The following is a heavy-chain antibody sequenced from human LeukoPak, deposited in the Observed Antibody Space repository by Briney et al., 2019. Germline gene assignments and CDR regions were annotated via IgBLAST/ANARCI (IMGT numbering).Heavy chain of an antibody. Sequence: GGSLRLSCAASGFTFSSYAMHWVRQAPGKGLEWVAVISYDGSNKYYADSVKGRFTISRDNSKNTLYLQMNSLKAEDTAVYYCAKDHKYYYDRFDIWGQGTMVTVSS. D-gene: IGHD3-22*01. V-gene: IGHV3-30*04. CDR2: ISYDGSNK. CDR3: AKDHKYYYDRFDI. J-gene: IGHJ3*02. CDR1: GFTFSSYA.